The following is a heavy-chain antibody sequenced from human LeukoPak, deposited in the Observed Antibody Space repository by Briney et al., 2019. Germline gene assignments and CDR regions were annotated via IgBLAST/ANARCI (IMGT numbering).Heavy chain of an antibody. Sequence: GASVKVSCKASGGTFSSYAISWVRQAPGQGLEWMGGIIPIFGTANYAQKFQGRVTITTDESTSTAYMELSSLRSEDTAVYYCASSFRPPVYYYMDVWGKGTTVTVSS. CDR2: IIPIFGTA. V-gene: IGHV1-69*05. J-gene: IGHJ6*03. CDR1: GGTFSSYA. D-gene: IGHD3-16*01. CDR3: ASSFRPPVYYYMDV.